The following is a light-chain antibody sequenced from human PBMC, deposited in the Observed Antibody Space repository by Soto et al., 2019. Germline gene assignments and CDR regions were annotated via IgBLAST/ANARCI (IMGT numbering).Light chain of an antibody. CDR1: QDISTY. J-gene: IGKJ4*01. CDR2: DAS. V-gene: IGKV1-33*01. Sequence: DIQMTQSPSSLSASVGDRVTITCQASQDISTYLNWFQQIPGKAPKVLISDASTLETGVTSRFSGSGSGTDFTFTISSLQPEDIAKYYCQQYDAVPLTFGGGTKVDIK. CDR3: QQYDAVPLT.